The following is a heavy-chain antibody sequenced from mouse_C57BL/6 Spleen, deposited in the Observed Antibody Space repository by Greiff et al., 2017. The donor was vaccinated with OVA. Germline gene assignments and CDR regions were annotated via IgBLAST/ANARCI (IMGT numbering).Heavy chain of an antibody. Sequence: VQLVESGAELVRPGASVTLSCKASGYTFTDYEMHWVKQTPVHGLEWIGAIDPETGGTAYNQKFKGKAILTADKSSSTAYMELRSLTSEDSAVYYCTRIWAYWGQGTLVTVSA. CDR2: IDPETGGT. CDR3: TRIWAY. V-gene: IGHV1-15*01. J-gene: IGHJ3*01. CDR1: GYTFTDYE.